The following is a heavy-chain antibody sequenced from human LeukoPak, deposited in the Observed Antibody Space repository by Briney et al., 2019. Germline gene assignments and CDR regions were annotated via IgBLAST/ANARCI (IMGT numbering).Heavy chain of an antibody. CDR3: ARDSTYYYDSGSSGPHYFDN. J-gene: IGHJ4*02. CDR1: GVTFSNYA. CDR2: ISSGGTYE. D-gene: IGHD3-10*01. Sequence: GGSLRLSCAASGVTFSNYAMHWVRQAPGKGLEWVSLISSGGTYEYYADSVKGRFTISRDNSKNTLYLQLNSLRAEDTAVYYCARDSTYYYDSGSSGPHYFDNWGRGTLVTVSS. V-gene: IGHV3-30*01.